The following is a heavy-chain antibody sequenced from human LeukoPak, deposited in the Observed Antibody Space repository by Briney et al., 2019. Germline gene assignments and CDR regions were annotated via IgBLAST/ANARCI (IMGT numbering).Heavy chain of an antibody. J-gene: IGHJ4*02. CDR2: ISWNSGSI. D-gene: IGHD4-23*01. CDR3: AKDINSVPNYIDY. CDR1: GFTFDDYA. V-gene: IGHV3-9*03. Sequence: PGGSLRLSCAASGFTFDDYATHWVRQAPGKGLEWVAGISWNSGSICYADSVKCRFTISRDNAKNSLYLQMNSLRAEDMALYYCAKDINSVPNYIDYWGKGTLVTVSS.